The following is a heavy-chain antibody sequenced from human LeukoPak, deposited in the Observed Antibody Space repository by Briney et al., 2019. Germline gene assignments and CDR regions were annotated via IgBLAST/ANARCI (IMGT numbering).Heavy chain of an antibody. V-gene: IGHV3-30-3*01. CDR2: ISYDGSNK. CDR1: GFTFSSSA. D-gene: IGHD6-19*01. Sequence: GGSLRLSCAASGFTFSSSAMHWVRQAPDKGLEWVAVISYDGSNKYYADSVKGRFTISRDNSKNTLYLQMNSLRADDTAVYYCARDRDSSGWYEGFGYWGQGTLVTVSS. J-gene: IGHJ4*02. CDR3: ARDRDSSGWYEGFGY.